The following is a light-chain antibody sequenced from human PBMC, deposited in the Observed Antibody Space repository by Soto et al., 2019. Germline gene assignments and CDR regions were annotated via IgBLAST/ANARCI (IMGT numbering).Light chain of an antibody. CDR3: CLYAGTTTLV. CDR2: DVT. J-gene: IGLJ2*01. Sequence: QSVLTQPASVSGSPGQSITLSCTGTSSDVGSYTLVSWYQQHPGKAPKLMIYDVTKRPSGVSNRFSGSKSGNTASLTISGLQAEDEADYYCCLYAGTTTLVFGGGTKLTVL. CDR1: SSDVGSYTL. V-gene: IGLV2-23*02.